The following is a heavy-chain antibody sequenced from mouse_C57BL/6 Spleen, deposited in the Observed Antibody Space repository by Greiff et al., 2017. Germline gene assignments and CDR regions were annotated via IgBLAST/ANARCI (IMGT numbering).Heavy chain of an antibody. CDR3: ARRDGYYGYFDV. J-gene: IGHJ1*03. D-gene: IGHD2-3*01. CDR2: INPSTGGT. CDR1: GYSFTGYY. Sequence: EVQLQQSGPELVKPGASVKISCKASGYSFTGYYMNWVKQSPEKSLEWIGEINPSTGGTTYNQKFKAKATLTVDKSSSTAYMQLKSLTSEDSAVYYCARRDGYYGYFDVWGTGTTVTVSS. V-gene: IGHV1-42*01.